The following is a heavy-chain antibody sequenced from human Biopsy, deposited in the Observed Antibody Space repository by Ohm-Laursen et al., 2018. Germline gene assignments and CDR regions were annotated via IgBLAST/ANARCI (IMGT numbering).Heavy chain of an antibody. CDR1: GDTFTTSA. CDR2: IIPILGTV. J-gene: IGHJ6*02. CDR3: ASGDIGGIGLDV. D-gene: IGHD3-10*01. Sequence: GASVKVSCKSSGDTFTTSAISWVRQVPGQGLDWMGRIIPILGTVDYGQNFQGRATIRADTSTNFLELTSLRYDDTAVYYCASGDIGGIGLDVWGLGTTVTVSS. V-gene: IGHV1-69*04.